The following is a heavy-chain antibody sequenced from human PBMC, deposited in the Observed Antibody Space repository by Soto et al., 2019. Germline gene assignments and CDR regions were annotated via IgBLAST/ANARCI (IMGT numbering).Heavy chain of an antibody. D-gene: IGHD6-19*01. CDR3: AKEPSRRGGCFDY. J-gene: IGHJ4*02. V-gene: IGHV1-46*01. CDR1: GYTFTSQN. CDR2: INPSIGTT. Sequence: ASVKVSCKASGYTFTSQNMHWVRQAPGQGLEWMGVINPSIGTTTYAQKFQGRVTMTRDTSTSTVYMEVSSLRSEDTAVYYCAKEPSRRGGCFDYWGQGTLVTVSS.